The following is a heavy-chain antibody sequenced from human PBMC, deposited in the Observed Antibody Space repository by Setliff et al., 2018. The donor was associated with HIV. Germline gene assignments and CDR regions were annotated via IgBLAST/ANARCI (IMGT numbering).Heavy chain of an antibody. CDR2: ISPSGST. CDR1: RGSFSDYY. D-gene: IGHD4-17*01. Sequence: PSETLSLTCVVYRGSFSDYYWTWIRQPPGKGLEWIGEISPSGSTNYNPSLKSRVTISVDTSKNQFSLNLTSVTAADTAVYYCARLDLDDYGDYAVGYWGQGTLVTVSS. V-gene: IGHV4-34*01. CDR3: ARLDLDDYGDYAVGY. J-gene: IGHJ4*02.